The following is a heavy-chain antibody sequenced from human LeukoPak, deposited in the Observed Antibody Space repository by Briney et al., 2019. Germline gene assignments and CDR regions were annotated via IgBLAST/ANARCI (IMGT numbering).Heavy chain of an antibody. CDR3: ARSHGIVGASHSDY. CDR2: ISAYNGNT. CDR1: GYTFTSYG. J-gene: IGHJ4*02. Sequence: ASVKVSCTASGYTFTSYGISWVRQAPGQGLEWMGWISAYNGNTNYAQKLQGRVTMTTDTSTSTAYMELRSLRSDDTAVYYCARSHGIVGASHSDYWGQGTLVTVSS. D-gene: IGHD1-26*01. V-gene: IGHV1-18*01.